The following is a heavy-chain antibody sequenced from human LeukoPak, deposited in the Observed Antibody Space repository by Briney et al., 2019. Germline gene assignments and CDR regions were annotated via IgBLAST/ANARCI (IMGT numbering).Heavy chain of an antibody. D-gene: IGHD6-19*01. CDR3: AKVERGYSSL. CDR2: ISYDGSNK. J-gene: IGHJ1*01. V-gene: IGHV3-30*18. Sequence: GRSLRLSCAASGFTFSSYGMHWVRQAPGKGLEWVAVISYDGSNKYYADSVKGRFTISRDNSKNTLYLQMNSLRAEDTAVYYCAKVERGYSSLWGQGTLVTVSS. CDR1: GFTFSSYG.